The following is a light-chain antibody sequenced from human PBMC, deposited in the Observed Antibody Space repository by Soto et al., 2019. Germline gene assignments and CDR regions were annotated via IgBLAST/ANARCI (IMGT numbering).Light chain of an antibody. V-gene: IGKV2-28*01. Sequence: DIVMTQSPLSLPVTPGEPASISCRSSQSLLHSNGYNYLDWYLQKPGQSPQLLIYLGSNRASGVPDRLSGSGSGTDFTLKISRVEAEDVGVYYCMQALQTWTFGQGTKVDIK. CDR1: QSLLHSNGYNY. CDR3: MQALQTWT. CDR2: LGS. J-gene: IGKJ1*01.